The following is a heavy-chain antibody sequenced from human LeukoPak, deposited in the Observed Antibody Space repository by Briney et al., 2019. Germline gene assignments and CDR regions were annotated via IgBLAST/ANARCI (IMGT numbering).Heavy chain of an antibody. D-gene: IGHD5/OR15-5a*01. CDR1: GGSISSDY. Sequence: SETLSLTCTVSGGSISSDYWCWIRQSPGKRLEWLAYLSRSGESGYNPSLQSRATISGDTSKNQFSLRLSSVTAADTAIYYCVSVPSLTDVDYWGQGTLVTV. CDR2: LSRSGES. V-gene: IGHV4-59*01. CDR3: VSVPSLTDVDY. J-gene: IGHJ4*02.